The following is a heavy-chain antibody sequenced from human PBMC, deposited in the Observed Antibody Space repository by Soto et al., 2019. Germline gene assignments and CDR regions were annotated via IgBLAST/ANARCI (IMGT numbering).Heavy chain of an antibody. CDR2: ISYDGSNK. CDR3: AKDFWFRGVIITAYYYYYGMDV. J-gene: IGHJ6*02. V-gene: IGHV3-30*18. Sequence: GGSLRLSCAASGFTFSSYGMHWVRQAPGKGLEWVAVISYDGSNKYYADSVKGRFTISRDNSKNTLYLQMNSLRAEDTAVYYCAKDFWFRGVIITAYYYYYGMDVWGQGTTVTVSS. CDR1: GFTFSSYG. D-gene: IGHD3-10*01.